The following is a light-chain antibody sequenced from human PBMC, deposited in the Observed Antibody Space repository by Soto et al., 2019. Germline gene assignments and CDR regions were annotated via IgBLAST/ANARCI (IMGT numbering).Light chain of an antibody. CDR3: QQYNNWPPAT. CDR2: GAS. CDR1: QSVSSNY. Sequence: EIILTQSPDTLSLSPGERATLSCRAIQSVSSNYFAWYQQKPGQAPRLLIYGASTRATGIPARFSGSGSGTEFTLTISSLQSEDFAVYYCQQYNNWPPATFGQGTKVDIK. V-gene: IGKV3-15*01. J-gene: IGKJ1*01.